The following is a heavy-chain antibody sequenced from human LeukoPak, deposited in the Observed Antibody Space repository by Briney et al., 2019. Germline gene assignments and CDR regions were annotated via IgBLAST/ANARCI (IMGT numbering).Heavy chain of an antibody. J-gene: IGHJ6*03. CDR1: GGSISSYY. CDR2: IYHSGST. V-gene: IGHV4-59*08. CDR3: ARHRGLFGYYYMDV. Sequence: SETLSLTCTVSGGSISSYYWSWIRQPAGKGLEWIGSIYHSGSTYYNPSLKSRVTISVDTSKNQFSLKLSSVTAADTAVYYCARHRGLFGYYYMDVWGKGTTVTVSS. D-gene: IGHD3-10*01.